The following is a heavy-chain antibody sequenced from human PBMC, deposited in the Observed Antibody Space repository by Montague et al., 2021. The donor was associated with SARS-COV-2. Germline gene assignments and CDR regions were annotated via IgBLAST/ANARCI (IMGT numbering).Heavy chain of an antibody. V-gene: IGHV4-34*01. D-gene: IGHD2-15*01. CDR1: GGSFSSY. J-gene: IGHJ6*02. CDR2: ISHGGGT. CDR3: ASHCGGGRCYFGMDV. Sequence: SETLSLTCDVYGGSFSSYWSWIRQPPGRGLEWVGQISHGGGTNYNPSLKSRVTISVDTSKNQVSLKLSSVTAADTAVYYWASHCGGGRCYFGMDVWGQGTTVTVSS.